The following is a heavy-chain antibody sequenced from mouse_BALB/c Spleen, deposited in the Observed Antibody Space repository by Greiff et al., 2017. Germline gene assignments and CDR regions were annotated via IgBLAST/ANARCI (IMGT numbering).Heavy chain of an antibody. Sequence: QVQLQQSGPELVKPGASVKMSCKASGYTFTSYYIHWVKQRPGQGLEWIGWIYPGDGSTKYNEKFKGKTTLTADKSSSTAYMLLSSLTSEDSAIYFCARSGYDEYFDVWGAGTTVTVSS. J-gene: IGHJ1*01. CDR3: ARSGYDEYFDV. D-gene: IGHD2-14*01. CDR2: IYPGDGST. CDR1: GYTFTSYY. V-gene: IGHV1S56*01.